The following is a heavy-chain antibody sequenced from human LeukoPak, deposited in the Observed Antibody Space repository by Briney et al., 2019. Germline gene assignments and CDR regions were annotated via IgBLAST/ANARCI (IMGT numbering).Heavy chain of an antibody. Sequence: SETLSLTCAVSGGSISSGGYSWRWIRQPPGKGLEWSGYIYHSGSTYYNPSLKSRVTISVDRSKNQFSLKLSSVTAADTAVYYCARDDSSGYYGLDYWGQGTLVTVSS. CDR2: IYHSGST. CDR1: GGSISSGGYS. J-gene: IGHJ4*02. D-gene: IGHD3-22*01. V-gene: IGHV4-30-2*01. CDR3: ARDDSSGYYGLDY.